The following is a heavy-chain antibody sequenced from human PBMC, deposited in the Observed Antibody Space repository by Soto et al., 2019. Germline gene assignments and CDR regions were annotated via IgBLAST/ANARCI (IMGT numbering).Heavy chain of an antibody. CDR1: GFTFSSYG. V-gene: IGHV3-30*18. CDR3: AKESYSSSSYYYGMDV. J-gene: IGHJ6*02. Sequence: QVQLVESGGGVVQPGRSLRLSCAASGFTFSSYGMHWVRQAPGEGLEWVAVISYDGSNKYYADSVKGRFTVSRDNSKNMLFVQMSSLRGEDTAVYYCAKESYSSSSYYYGMDVWGQGTTVTVSS. D-gene: IGHD6-6*01. CDR2: ISYDGSNK.